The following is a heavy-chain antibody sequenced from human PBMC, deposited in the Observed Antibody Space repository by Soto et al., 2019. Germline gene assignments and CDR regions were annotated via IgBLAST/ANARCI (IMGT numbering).Heavy chain of an antibody. CDR2: INHSGST. Sequence: TMSDSRAVGGRSSSGYYCCRINQPTGKGLEWIGEINHSGSTNYDPSLKSRATISLDTSKNQVSLELNSVSSADTAVYYCTSVENIVIWFGEFPPATNWGQGTPVTVSP. D-gene: IGHD3-10*01. J-gene: IGHJ4*02. CDR1: GRSSSGYY. V-gene: IGHV4-34*01. CDR3: TSVENIVIWFGEFPPATN.